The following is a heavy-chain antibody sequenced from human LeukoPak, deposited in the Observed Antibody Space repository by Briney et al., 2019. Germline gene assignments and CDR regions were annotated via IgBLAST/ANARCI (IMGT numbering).Heavy chain of an antibody. V-gene: IGHV3-7*03. Sequence: GGSPRLSCAASGFTFSSYWMSWVRQAPGKGLEWVANIKQDGSEKYYVDSVKGRFTISRDNAKNSLYLQMNSLRAEDTALYYCAKDKSPYYYYMDVWGKGTTVTVSS. CDR3: AKDKSPYYYYMDV. J-gene: IGHJ6*03. CDR2: IKQDGSEK. CDR1: GFTFSSYW.